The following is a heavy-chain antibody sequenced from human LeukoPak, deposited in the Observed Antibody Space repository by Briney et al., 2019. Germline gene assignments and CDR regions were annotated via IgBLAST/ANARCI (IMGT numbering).Heavy chain of an antibody. Sequence: SETLSLTCTVSGGSISSYYWSWIRQPAGKGLKWIGRIYTSGSTNYNPSLKSRVTMSVDTSKNQFSLKLSSVTAADTAVYYCAREAGTAAGTPFDYWGQGTLVTVSS. CDR2: IYTSGST. CDR1: GGSISSYY. V-gene: IGHV4-4*07. CDR3: AREAGTAAGTPFDY. J-gene: IGHJ4*02. D-gene: IGHD6-13*01.